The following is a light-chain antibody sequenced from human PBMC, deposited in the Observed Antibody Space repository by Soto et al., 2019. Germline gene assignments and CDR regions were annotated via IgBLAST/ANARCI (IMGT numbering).Light chain of an antibody. V-gene: IGKV1-9*01. Sequence: DIPLTQSPSFLSASVGDRVTITCRASQGISSYLAWYQQKPGKAPKLLIYAASTLQSGVPSRFSGSGSATEFPLTTRSLLPEDFATYYCQQLNSYPESFGQGTKLEI. J-gene: IGKJ2*03. CDR1: QGISSY. CDR3: QQLNSYPES. CDR2: AAS.